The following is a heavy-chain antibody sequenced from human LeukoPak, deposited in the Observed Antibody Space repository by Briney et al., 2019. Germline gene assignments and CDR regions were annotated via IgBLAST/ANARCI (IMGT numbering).Heavy chain of an antibody. J-gene: IGHJ5*02. CDR1: GFTFTTYW. CDR2: IKQDGSEK. Sequence: PPGGSLRLSCDASGFTFTTYWMTWDRQAPGKGLEWVATIKQDGSEKYYMDSMKGRFIISRDNAKNSLHLHMNSLRAEDTAVYYCVKPYYFSSGSLTWGQGTLVTVSS. CDR3: VKPYYFSSGSLT. V-gene: IGHV3-7*01. D-gene: IGHD3-10*01.